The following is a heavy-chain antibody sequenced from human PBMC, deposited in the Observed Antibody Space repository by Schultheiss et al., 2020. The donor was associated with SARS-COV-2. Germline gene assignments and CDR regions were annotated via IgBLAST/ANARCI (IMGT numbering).Heavy chain of an antibody. CDR1: GGSFSGYY. CDR3: ARGYYDFWSDITDAFDI. Sequence: GSLRLSCAVYGGSFSGYYWSWIRQPPGKGLEWIGEINHSGSTNYNPSLKSRVTISVDTSKNQFSLKLSSVTAADTAVYYCARGYYDFWSDITDAFDIWGQGTMVTVSS. V-gene: IGHV4-34*01. CDR2: INHSGST. D-gene: IGHD3-3*01. J-gene: IGHJ3*02.